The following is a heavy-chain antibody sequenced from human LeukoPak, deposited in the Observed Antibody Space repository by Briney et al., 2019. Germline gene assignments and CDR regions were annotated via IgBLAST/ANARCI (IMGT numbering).Heavy chain of an antibody. Sequence: ASVKVSCKASGYTFTGYYMHWARQAPGQGLEWMGWINPNSGGTNYAQKFQGRATMTRDTSISTAYMELSRLRSDDTAVYYCASAGIAAARFYYYYMDVWGKGTTVTVSS. J-gene: IGHJ6*03. D-gene: IGHD6-13*01. V-gene: IGHV1-2*02. CDR1: GYTFTGYY. CDR2: INPNSGGT. CDR3: ASAGIAAARFYYYYMDV.